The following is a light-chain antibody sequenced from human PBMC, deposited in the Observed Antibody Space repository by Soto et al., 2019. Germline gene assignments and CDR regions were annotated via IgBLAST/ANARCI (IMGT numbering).Light chain of an antibody. V-gene: IGLV2-14*01. CDR2: NVS. Sequence: QYVLTQPASVSGSPGQSITISCTGTSSDVGGHNSVSWYQQHPGKAHKLMIYNVSNRPSGVSNRFSGSKSGNTASLTISGLMVDYENDNYCAWYWRVRTYDCGAGIKVP. CDR3: AWYWRVRTYD. J-gene: IGLJ1*01. CDR1: SSDVGGHNS.